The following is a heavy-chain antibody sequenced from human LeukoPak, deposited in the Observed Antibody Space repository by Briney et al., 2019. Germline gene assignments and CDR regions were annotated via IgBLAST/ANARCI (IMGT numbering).Heavy chain of an antibody. CDR2: IYPGDSDT. CDR1: GYNFTTYW. CDR3: ARHLYYMDV. V-gene: IGHV5-51*01. J-gene: IGHJ6*03. Sequence: GESLKISCQGSGYNFTTYWIGWVRQMPGKGLEWMGIIYPGDSDTRYSASFQGQVTISADKSFSTAYLQWSSLKASDTAVYYCARHLYYMDVWGKGTTVTVSS.